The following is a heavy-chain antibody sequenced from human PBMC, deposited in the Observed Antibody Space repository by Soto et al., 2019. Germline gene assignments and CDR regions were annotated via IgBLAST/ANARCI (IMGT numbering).Heavy chain of an antibody. D-gene: IGHD3-10*01. J-gene: IGHJ6*02. CDR3: ARDNYYGSGRTGTSYYYGMDV. Sequence: PGGSLRLSCAASGFTFSSYGMHWVRQAPGKGLEWVAVIWYDGSNKYYADSVKGRFTISRDNSKNTLYLQMNSLRAEDTAVYYCARDNYYGSGRTGTSYYYGMDVWGQGTTVTVSS. CDR2: IWYDGSNK. V-gene: IGHV3-33*01. CDR1: GFTFSSYG.